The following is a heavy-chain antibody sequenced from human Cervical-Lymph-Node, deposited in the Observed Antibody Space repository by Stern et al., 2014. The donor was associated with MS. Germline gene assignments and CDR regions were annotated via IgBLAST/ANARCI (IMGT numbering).Heavy chain of an antibody. D-gene: IGHD3/OR15-3a*01. CDR3: AGGTGSKRPTGNY. Sequence: VHLVESGAEVKKPGASVKVSCKASGYTFTSHYMHWVRQAPGQGLEWVGIINPSGDSASYAHKFQGSVTMTRDTSTSTVYMELSSLRSEDTAVYYCAGGTGSKRPTGNYWGQGTLVTVSS. V-gene: IGHV1-46*01. J-gene: IGHJ4*02. CDR2: INPSGDSA. CDR1: GYTFTSHY.